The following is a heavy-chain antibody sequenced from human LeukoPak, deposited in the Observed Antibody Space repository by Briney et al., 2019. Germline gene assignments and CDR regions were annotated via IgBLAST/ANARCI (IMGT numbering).Heavy chain of an antibody. V-gene: IGHV4-31*03. J-gene: IGHJ5*02. CDR2: IYYSGST. CDR1: GGSISSGGYY. CDR3: ARADIVVVPAAVNWFDP. Sequence: SETLSLTCTVSGGSISSGGYYWSWLRQHPGRGLEWIGYIYYSGSTYYNPSLKSRVTISVDTSKNQFSLKLSSVTAADTAVYYCARADIVVVPAAVNWFDPWGQGTLVTVSS. D-gene: IGHD2-2*01.